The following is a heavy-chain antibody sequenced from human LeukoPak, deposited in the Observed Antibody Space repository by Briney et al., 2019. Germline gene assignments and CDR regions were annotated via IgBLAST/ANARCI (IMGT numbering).Heavy chain of an antibody. CDR3: AKAPQYYYGSGSSYYYYYMDV. J-gene: IGHJ6*03. V-gene: IGHV3-30*04. CDR2: KSYDGSNE. D-gene: IGHD3-10*01. Sequence: QPGGSLRLSCAASGFTFSSYVMHWVRQAPGKGLEWVAIKSYDGSNEYYADSVRGRFTISRDNSKNTLYLQMNSLRAEDTAVYYCAKAPQYYYGSGSSYYYYYMDVWGKGTTVTISS. CDR1: GFTFSSYV.